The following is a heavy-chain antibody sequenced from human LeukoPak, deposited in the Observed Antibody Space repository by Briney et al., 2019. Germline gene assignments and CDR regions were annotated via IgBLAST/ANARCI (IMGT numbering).Heavy chain of an antibody. CDR1: GYSISSDYF. D-gene: IGHD3-9*01. J-gene: IGHJ3*02. V-gene: IGHV4-38-2*01. CDR2: ICRSGST. CDR3: ARGSDYDILTGYSDDAFDI. Sequence: SESLSLSCAVSGYSISSDYFWGWIRQPRGRGLEWFGIICRSGSTYYNPSLKSRVTISVDTSKNQFSLKLSSVTAADTAVYYCARGSDYDILTGYSDDAFDIWGQGTMVTVSS.